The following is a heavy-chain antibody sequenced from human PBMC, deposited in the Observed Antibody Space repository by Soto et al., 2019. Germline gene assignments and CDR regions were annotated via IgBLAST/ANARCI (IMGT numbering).Heavy chain of an antibody. Sequence: QVQLVESGGGVVQPGRSLRLSCAASGFTFSSYGMHWVRQAPGKGLEWVAVIWYDGSNKYYADSVKGRFTISRDNSKNTLYLQMNSLRAEYTAVYYCARDQVELGGEADYYYGMDVWGQGTTVTVSS. D-gene: IGHD1-7*01. CDR1: GFTFSSYG. J-gene: IGHJ6*02. V-gene: IGHV3-33*01. CDR2: IWYDGSNK. CDR3: ARDQVELGGEADYYYGMDV.